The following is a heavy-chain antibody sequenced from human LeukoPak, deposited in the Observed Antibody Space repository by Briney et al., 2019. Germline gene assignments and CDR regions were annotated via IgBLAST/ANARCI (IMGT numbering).Heavy chain of an antibody. V-gene: IGHV3-21*01. CDR3: ARVYWGGYSSRYYYGMDV. Sequence: PGGSLRLSCAASGFTFSTYTMNWVRQAPGQGLEWVSSISSSSNYIYYADSVKGRFTISRDNAKNSLYLQMNSLRGDDTAVYYCARVYWGGYSSRYYYGMDVWGQGTTVTVSS. J-gene: IGHJ6*02. D-gene: IGHD3-3*01. CDR2: ISSSSNYI. CDR1: GFTFSTYT.